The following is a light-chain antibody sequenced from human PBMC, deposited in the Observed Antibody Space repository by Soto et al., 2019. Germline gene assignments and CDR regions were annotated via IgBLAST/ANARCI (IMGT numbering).Light chain of an antibody. CDR1: QSISSW. V-gene: IGKV1-5*01. CDR2: DAS. J-gene: IGKJ1*01. Sequence: DIQMTQSPSTLSASVGDRVTITCRASQSISSWLAWYQQKPGKAPKLLIYDASSLEGGVPSRFSGSGSGTEFTLSISSLQPEDFATYYCQQYNSYVWTFGQGTKVDIK. CDR3: QQYNSYVWT.